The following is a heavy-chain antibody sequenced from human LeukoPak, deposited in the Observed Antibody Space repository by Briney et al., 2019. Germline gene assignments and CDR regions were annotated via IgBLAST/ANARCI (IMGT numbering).Heavy chain of an antibody. CDR2: IRQDGSEK. D-gene: IGHD1-26*01. CDR1: GFTFSSFG. V-gene: IGHV3-7*01. J-gene: IGHJ6*03. Sequence: GGSLRLSCTASGFTFSSFGMTWVRQAPGRGLEWVANIRQDGSEKYYVDSLKGRFTISRDNAKNSLYLQMNSLKAEDTAVYYCAREWGRGGSYNYFYYYMDVWGQGTTVTVSS. CDR3: AREWGRGGSYNYFYYYMDV.